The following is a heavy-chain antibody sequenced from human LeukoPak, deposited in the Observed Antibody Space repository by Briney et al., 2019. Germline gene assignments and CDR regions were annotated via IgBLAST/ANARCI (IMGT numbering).Heavy chain of an antibody. J-gene: IGHJ4*02. V-gene: IGHV4-38-2*01. CDR3: ARLPPTRYGDYGYYFDY. Sequence: SETLSLTCAVSGYSISSGYYWGWIRPPPGKGLEWIGSIYHSGSTYYNPSLKGRVTISVDTSKNQFSLKLSSVTAADTAVYYCARLPPTRYGDYGYYFDYWGQGTLVTVSS. CDR1: GYSISSGYY. CDR2: IYHSGST. D-gene: IGHD4-17*01.